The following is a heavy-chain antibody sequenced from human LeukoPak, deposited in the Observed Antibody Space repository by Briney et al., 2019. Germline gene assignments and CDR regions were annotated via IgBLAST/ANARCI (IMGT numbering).Heavy chain of an antibody. J-gene: IGHJ5*02. CDR2: IRSKAYGGTT. D-gene: IGHD3-10*01. Sequence: PGGSLRLSRTASGFTFGDYAMSWVRQAPGKGLEWVGFIRSKAYGGTTEYAASVKGRFTISRDDSKSIAYLQMNSLKTEDTAVYYCTREYYYGSGGENNWFDPWGQGTLVTVSS. CDR3: TREYYYGSGGENNWFDP. CDR1: GFTFGDYA. V-gene: IGHV3-49*04.